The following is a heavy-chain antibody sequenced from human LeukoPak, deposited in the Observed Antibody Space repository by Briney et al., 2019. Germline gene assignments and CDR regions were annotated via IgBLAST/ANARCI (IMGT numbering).Heavy chain of an antibody. CDR1: GFTFSNYA. Sequence: GGSLRLSCAASGFTFSNYAMHWVRQAPGKGLEWVAVISYDGNNKYYADSVKGRFTISRDNSKNTLYLQMNSLRAEDTAVYYCARGHDYGDPNPFDYWGQGTLVTVSS. D-gene: IGHD4-17*01. CDR2: ISYDGNNK. V-gene: IGHV3-30*14. CDR3: ARGHDYGDPNPFDY. J-gene: IGHJ4*02.